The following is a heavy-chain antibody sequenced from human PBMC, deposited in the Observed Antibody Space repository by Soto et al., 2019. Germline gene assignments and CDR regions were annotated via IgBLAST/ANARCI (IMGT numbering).Heavy chain of an antibody. CDR3: ARASSPRDPWLDY. CDR2: ISSSGGTI. J-gene: IGHJ4*02. D-gene: IGHD5-18*01. CDR1: GFTFIDDY. V-gene: IGHV3-11*01. Sequence: GGSLRLSCGASGFTFIDDYMIWIRHSPGKGLEWVSYISSSGGTIYYADSVKGRFTISRDNAKNSLFLQMNSLRADDTAVYYCARASSPRDPWLDYWGQGTLVTVSS.